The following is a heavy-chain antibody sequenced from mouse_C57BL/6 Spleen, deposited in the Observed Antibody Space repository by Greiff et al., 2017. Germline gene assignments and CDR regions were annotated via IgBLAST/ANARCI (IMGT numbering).Heavy chain of an antibody. J-gene: IGHJ4*01. CDR2: IYPGDGDT. V-gene: IGHV1-82*01. D-gene: IGHD2-4*01. Sequence: LEESGPELVKPGASVKISCKASGYAFSSSWMNWVKQRPGKGLEWIGRIYPGDGDTNYNGKFKGKATLTADKSSSTAYMQLSSLTSEDSAVYFCARSEIYYDYDESYAMDYWGQGTSVTVSS. CDR3: ARSEIYYDYDESYAMDY. CDR1: GYAFSSSW.